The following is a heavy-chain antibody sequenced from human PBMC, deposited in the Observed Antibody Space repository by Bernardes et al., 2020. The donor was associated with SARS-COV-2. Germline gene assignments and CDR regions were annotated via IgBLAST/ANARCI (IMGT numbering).Heavy chain of an antibody. CDR3: ARLLRYRITIFGVVYWFDP. CDR1: GFSLSPSGVG. V-gene: IGHV2-5*02. Sequence: SGTTLLKPTQTLTLTCPFSGFSLSPSGVGVGWIRQPPGKALEWLALIYWDDDKRYSPSLKSRLTITKDTSKNQVVLTMTNMDPVDTATYYCARLLRYRITIFGVVYWFDPWGQGTLVTVSS. J-gene: IGHJ5*02. D-gene: IGHD3-3*01. CDR2: IYWDDDK.